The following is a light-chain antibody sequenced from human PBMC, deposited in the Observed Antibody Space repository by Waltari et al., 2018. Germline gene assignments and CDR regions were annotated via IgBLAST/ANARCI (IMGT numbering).Light chain of an antibody. CDR3: SSYAGSSKGV. Sequence: QYALTQPAPVSGSPGQSITISCTGPSTDVGNYKSISWYQQHPAKAPKLMIYAISKRPSGVSDRFSGSKSGDMASLTISGLQPEDEAEYFCSSYAGSSKGVFGGGSKVTVL. J-gene: IGLJ2*01. V-gene: IGLV2-23*02. CDR1: STDVGNYKS. CDR2: AIS.